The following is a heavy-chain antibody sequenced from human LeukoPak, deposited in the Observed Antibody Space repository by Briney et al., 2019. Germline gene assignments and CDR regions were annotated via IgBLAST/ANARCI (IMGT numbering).Heavy chain of an antibody. V-gene: IGHV3-74*01. D-gene: IGHD3-3*01. CDR1: GFTFSSYW. J-gene: IGHJ4*02. CDR2: INSDGSST. Sequence: PGGSLRLSCAASGFTFSSYWMHWVRQAPGKGLVWVSRINSDGSSTTYADSVKGRFTISRDNAKNTLYLQMNSLRAEDTAVYYCAKDHDFWSGYYFPDYWGQGTLVTVSS. CDR3: AKDHDFWSGYYFPDY.